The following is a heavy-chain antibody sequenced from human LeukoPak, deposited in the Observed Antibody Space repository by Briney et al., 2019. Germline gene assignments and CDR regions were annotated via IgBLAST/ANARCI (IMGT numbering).Heavy chain of an antibody. D-gene: IGHD3-3*01. CDR1: GGSINSGTYY. CDR2: TYESGST. V-gene: IGHV4-39*01. Sequence: TPSQTLSLTCTVSGGSINSGTYYWSWIRQPPGKGLEWIGETYESGSTKYNPSFKSRVTISVDRSNNQFSLKLNSVTAADTALYYCARQGWARITIFGVVIIAHSFFDYWGQGTLVTVSS. J-gene: IGHJ4*02. CDR3: ARQGWARITIFGVVIIAHSFFDY.